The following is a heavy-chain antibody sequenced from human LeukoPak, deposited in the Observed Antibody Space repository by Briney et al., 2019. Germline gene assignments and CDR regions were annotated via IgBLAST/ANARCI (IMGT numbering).Heavy chain of an antibody. CDR1: EGYISSGSYY. CDR3: ARGRHCSGGSCHFDY. V-gene: IGHV4-61*09. CDR2: IYTRGTT. J-gene: IGHJ4*02. D-gene: IGHD2-15*01. Sequence: SETLSLTCTVSEGYISSGSYYWSWIRQPAGRGLEWIGHIYTRGTTNYNPSLKSRVIISLDTSENQFSLKLSSVTAADTAVYYCARGRHCSGGSCHFDYWGQGTLVTVSS.